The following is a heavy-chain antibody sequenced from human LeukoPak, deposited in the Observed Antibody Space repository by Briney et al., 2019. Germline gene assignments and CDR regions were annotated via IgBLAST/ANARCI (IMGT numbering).Heavy chain of an antibody. J-gene: IGHJ4*02. CDR3: ARAGYYDSSGYNFDY. CDR2: IYYSGST. V-gene: IGHV4-39*07. D-gene: IGHD3-22*01. Sequence: PSETLSLTCTVSGGSISSSSYYWGWIRQPPGKGLEWIGSIYYSGSTYYNPSLKSRVTISVDTSKNQFSLKLSSVTAADTAVYYCARAGYYDSSGYNFDYWGQGTLVTVSS. CDR1: GGSISSSSYY.